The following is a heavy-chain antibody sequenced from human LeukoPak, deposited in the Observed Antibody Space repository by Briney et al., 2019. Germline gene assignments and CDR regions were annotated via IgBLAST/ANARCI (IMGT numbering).Heavy chain of an antibody. D-gene: IGHD6-13*01. V-gene: IGHV4-59*08. Sequence: SETLSLTCTVSGGSISNYYWSWVRQPPGKGLEWIGYIYYSGSTYYNPSLKSRVTISVDTSKNQFSLKLSSVTAADTAVYYCARGIASNNFDYWGQGTLVTVSS. CDR3: ARGIASNNFDY. CDR1: GGSISNYY. J-gene: IGHJ4*02. CDR2: IYYSGST.